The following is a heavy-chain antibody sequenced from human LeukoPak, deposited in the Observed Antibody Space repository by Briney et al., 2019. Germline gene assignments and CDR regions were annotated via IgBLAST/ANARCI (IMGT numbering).Heavy chain of an antibody. D-gene: IGHD1-26*01. Sequence: PSETLSLTCTVSGGSISSRSYYWGWIRQPPGKGLEWIGSIYYKGNTYLNPSLKSRVTISEDTSKNQFSLKLNSVTAADTAVYYCARVGESYYGGGTLDYWGQGTLVTVSS. J-gene: IGHJ4*02. CDR3: ARVGESYYGGGTLDY. V-gene: IGHV4-39*07. CDR1: GGSISSRSYY. CDR2: IYYKGNT.